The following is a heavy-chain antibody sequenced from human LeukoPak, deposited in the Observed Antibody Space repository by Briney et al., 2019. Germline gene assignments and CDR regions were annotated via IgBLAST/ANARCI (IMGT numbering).Heavy chain of an antibody. CDR3: AKDSPRVATDGGYYFDY. D-gene: IGHD5-12*01. J-gene: IGHJ4*02. CDR2: TSGSGGST. Sequence: GGSLRLSCAASGFTFSSYAMSWVRQAPGKGLEWVSATSGSGGSTYYADSVKGRFTISRDNSKNTLYLQMNSLRAEDTAVYYCAKDSPRVATDGGYYFDYWGQGTLVTVSS. V-gene: IGHV3-23*01. CDR1: GFTFSSYA.